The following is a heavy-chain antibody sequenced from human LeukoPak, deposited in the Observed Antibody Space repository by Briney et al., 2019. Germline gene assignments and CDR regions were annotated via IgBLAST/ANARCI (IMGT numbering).Heavy chain of an antibody. V-gene: IGHV3-7*01. CDR2: IEPDGSGK. CDR1: GFSFRVYW. CDR3: VTSWVRQQRDF. Sequence: GGSLRLSCAASGFSFRVYWMSWVRQAPGKGLEGVADIEPDGSGKTYVDSVQGRFTISRDNVQQSLYLQMDTLTAEDTAVYYCVTSWVRQQRDFWGQGTLVTVSS. D-gene: IGHD3-10*01. J-gene: IGHJ4*02.